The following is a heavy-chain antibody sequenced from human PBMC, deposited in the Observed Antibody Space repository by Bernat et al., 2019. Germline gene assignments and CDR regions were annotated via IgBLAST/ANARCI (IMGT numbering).Heavy chain of an antibody. CDR3: AMGDGIAVAGLTYYYYGMDV. CDR2: ISSNGGST. J-gene: IGHJ6*02. V-gene: IGHV3-64*01. CDR1: GFTFSSYA. Sequence: EVQLVESGGGLVQPGGSLRLSCAASGFTFSSYAMHWVRQAPGKGLEYVSAISSNGGSTYYANSVKGRFTISRDNSKNTLYLQMGSLRAEDTAVYYCAMGDGIAVAGLTYYYYGMDVWGQGTTVTVSS. D-gene: IGHD6-19*01.